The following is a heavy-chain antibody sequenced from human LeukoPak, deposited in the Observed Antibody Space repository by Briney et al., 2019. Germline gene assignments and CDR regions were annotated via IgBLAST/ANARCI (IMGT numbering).Heavy chain of an antibody. J-gene: IGHJ4*02. CDR3: AKDIGAAENY. Sequence: AGGSLRLSCAASGFTFDDYAMHWVRQAPGKGLEWVSGISWNSGSIGYADSVKGRFTISRDNAKNSLYLQMNSLRAEDTALYYCAKDIGAAENYWGQGTLVTVSS. V-gene: IGHV3-9*01. CDR2: ISWNSGSI. D-gene: IGHD6-13*01. CDR1: GFTFDDYA.